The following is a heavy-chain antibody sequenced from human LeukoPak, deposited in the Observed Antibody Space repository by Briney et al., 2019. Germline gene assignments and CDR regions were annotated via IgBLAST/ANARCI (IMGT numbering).Heavy chain of an antibody. J-gene: IGHJ3*02. D-gene: IGHD3-22*01. V-gene: IGHV3-30*02. Sequence: GGSLRLSCAASGFTFSSYGMHWVRQAPGKGLEWVAFIRYDGSNKYYADSVKGRFTISRDNSKNTLYLQMNSLRAEDTAVYYCARVGIAAKIVADYDAFDIWGQGTMVTVSS. CDR1: GFTFSSYG. CDR3: ARVGIAAKIVADYDAFDI. CDR2: IRYDGSNK.